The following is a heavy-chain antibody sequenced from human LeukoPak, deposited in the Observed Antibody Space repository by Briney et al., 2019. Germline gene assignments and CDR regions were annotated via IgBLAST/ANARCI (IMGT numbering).Heavy chain of an antibody. CDR2: IYYTGT. Sequence: SETLSLTCTVSGGSVTDYYWSWIRQSPGKELEWIGYIYYTGTSYNPSLKSRVTISADTSKNQFSLKLISVTAADTAVYYCARVTGYRIEDYFDYWGQGTLVTVSS. J-gene: IGHJ4*02. D-gene: IGHD6-13*01. CDR1: GGSVTDYY. V-gene: IGHV4-59*02. CDR3: ARVTGYRIEDYFDY.